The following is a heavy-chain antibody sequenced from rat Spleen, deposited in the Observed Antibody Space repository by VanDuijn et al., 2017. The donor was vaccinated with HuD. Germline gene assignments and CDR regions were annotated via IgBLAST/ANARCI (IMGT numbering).Heavy chain of an antibody. D-gene: IGHD4-3*01. Sequence: VQLVESDGGLVQPGRSLKLSCAASGFTFSDYAMAWVRQPPGKGLEWMGGLWGDGSTDYNSTLKSRLSISRDTSKSQVFLKMNSLQTEDIATYYCARGFGFYTGDYFDYWGQGVMVTVSS. V-gene: IGHV2-30*01. CDR2: LWGDGST. CDR1: GFTFSDYA. CDR3: ARGFGFYTGDYFDY. J-gene: IGHJ2*01.